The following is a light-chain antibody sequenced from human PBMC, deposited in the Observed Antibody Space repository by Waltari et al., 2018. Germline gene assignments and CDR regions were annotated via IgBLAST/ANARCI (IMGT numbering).Light chain of an antibody. Sequence: DIVLTQSPATLSVSPGERVTLSCRASQSVSSNLAWYQQKPGQAPRLIIYAASNRATGSPARFRGSGSGTEFNLTISSLQSEDFAVYYCQENNHWPPVWTFGQGTNVEIK. J-gene: IGKJ1*01. CDR1: QSVSSN. V-gene: IGKV3-15*01. CDR2: AAS. CDR3: QENNHWPPVWT.